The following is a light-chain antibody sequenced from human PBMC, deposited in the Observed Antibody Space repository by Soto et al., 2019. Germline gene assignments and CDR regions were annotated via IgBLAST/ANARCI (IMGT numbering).Light chain of an antibody. V-gene: IGKV1-5*03. CDR2: MAS. CDR1: QSVDNW. Sequence: DIQVTQSPSALSASVGDRVTITCRASQSVDNWLAWYQRRPGKAPKLLIYMASTLEVGVPSRFSGSASGTEFTLTISSLQPDDSATYYCQQYKTYSPTFGQGTKVAIK. J-gene: IGKJ1*01. CDR3: QQYKTYSPT.